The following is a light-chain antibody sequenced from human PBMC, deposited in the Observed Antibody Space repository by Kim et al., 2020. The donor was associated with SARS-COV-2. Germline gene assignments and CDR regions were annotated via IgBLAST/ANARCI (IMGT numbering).Light chain of an antibody. Sequence: QSVLTQPPSTSGTPGQRVTISCSGSSSNVGLHFVNWYQQLPGTAPKVFIYNDNQRPSGVPDRFSGSRPGTSASLAISGLQSEDEADYYCATWDVSLNGWVFGGGTQLTVL. V-gene: IGLV1-44*01. CDR1: SSNVGLHF. J-gene: IGLJ3*02. CDR2: NDN. CDR3: ATWDVSLNGWV.